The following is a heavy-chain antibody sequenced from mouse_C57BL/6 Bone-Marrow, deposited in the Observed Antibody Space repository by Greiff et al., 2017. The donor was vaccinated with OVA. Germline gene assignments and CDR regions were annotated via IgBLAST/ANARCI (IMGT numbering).Heavy chain of an antibody. V-gene: IGHV1-82*01. CDR2: IYPGDGDT. CDR1: GYAFSSSW. J-gene: IGHJ3*01. Sequence: VQLQQSGHELVKPGASVKISCKASGYAFSSSWMNWVKQRPGKGLEWIGRIYPGDGDTNYNGKFKGKATLTADKSSSTAYMQLSSLTSEDSAVYFCARAFPFAYWGQGTLVTVSA. CDR3: ARAFPFAY.